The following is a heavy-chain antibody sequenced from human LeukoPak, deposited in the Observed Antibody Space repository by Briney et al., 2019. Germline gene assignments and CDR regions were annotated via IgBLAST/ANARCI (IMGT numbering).Heavy chain of an antibody. D-gene: IGHD4-17*01. V-gene: IGHV3-48*03. CDR3: AREDYGDAFDI. J-gene: IGHJ3*02. CDR2: ISSSGRTI. CDR1: GFTFSSYE. Sequence: GGSLRLSCAASGFTFSSYEMNWVRQAPGKGLEWVSYISSSGRTIYYADSVKGRFTISRDNAKNSLYLQMNSLSADDAAVYYCAREDYGDAFDIWGQGTMVTVSS.